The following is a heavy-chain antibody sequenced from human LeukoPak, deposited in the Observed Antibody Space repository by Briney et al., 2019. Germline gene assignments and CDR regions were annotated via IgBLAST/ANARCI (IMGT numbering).Heavy chain of an antibody. J-gene: IGHJ4*02. CDR1: GGSISSYY. D-gene: IGHD1-14*01. CDR3: ARGRSYFDY. CDR2: IYYSGST. V-gene: IGHV4-59*12. Sequence: SETLSLTCTVSGGSISSYYWSWIRQPPGKGLEWIGYIYYSGSTNYNPSLKSRVTISVDTSKNQFSLKLSSVTAADTAVYYCARGRSYFDYWGQGTLVTVSS.